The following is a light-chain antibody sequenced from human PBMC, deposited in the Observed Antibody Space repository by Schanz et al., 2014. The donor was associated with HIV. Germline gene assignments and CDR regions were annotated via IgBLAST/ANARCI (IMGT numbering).Light chain of an antibody. V-gene: IGLV2-23*02. CDR2: EVS. CDR3: QSYDSGLSGWV. Sequence: QSVLTQPASVSGSPGQSITISCTGTSSDVGSYNLVSWYQQHPGKAPKLMIYEVSKRPSGVSNRFSGSKSGNTASLTFSGLQAEDEADYYCQSYDSGLSGWVFGGGTKLTVL. CDR1: SSDVGSYNL. J-gene: IGLJ3*02.